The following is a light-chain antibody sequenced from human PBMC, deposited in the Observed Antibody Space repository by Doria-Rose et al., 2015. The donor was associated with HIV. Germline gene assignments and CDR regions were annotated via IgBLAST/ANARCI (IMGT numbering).Light chain of an antibody. CDR2: WAS. CDR3: QQYDSAPWT. J-gene: IGKJ1*01. Sequence: VMTQTPDSLAVSLGERATINCKSSQSVLYSSNNKNNLAWYQQKPGQPPKLLIYWASTRESGVPDRFSGSGSGTEFTLTISSLQAEDVAVYYCQQYDSAPWTFGQGTKVEV. CDR1: QSVLYSSNNKNN. V-gene: IGKV4-1*01.